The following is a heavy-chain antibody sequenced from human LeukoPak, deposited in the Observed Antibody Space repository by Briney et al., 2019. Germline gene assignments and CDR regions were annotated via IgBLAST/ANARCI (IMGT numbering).Heavy chain of an antibody. Sequence: PSEALSLTCTVSGGSISSYYWSWIRQPPGKGLEWIGYIYYSGSTNYNPSLRSRVTISVDTSKNQFSLKLSSVTAADTAVYYCAGPSGGSWRWYFDLWGRGTLVTVSS. CDR2: IYYSGST. J-gene: IGHJ2*01. CDR1: GGSISSYY. V-gene: IGHV4-59*08. D-gene: IGHD2-15*01. CDR3: AGPSGGSWRWYFDL.